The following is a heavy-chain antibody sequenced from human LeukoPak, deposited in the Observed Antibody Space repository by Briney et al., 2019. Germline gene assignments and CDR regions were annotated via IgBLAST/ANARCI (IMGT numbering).Heavy chain of an antibody. CDR2: IYHSGST. CDR3: AGGLYATDWYFDL. V-gene: IGHV4-30-2*01. Sequence: SQTLSLTCTVSGGSISSGGYYWSWIRQPPGKGLEWIGYIYHSGSTYYNPSLKSRVTISVDRSKNQFSLKLSSVTAADTAVYYCAGGLYATDWYFDLWGRGTLVTVSS. J-gene: IGHJ2*01. D-gene: IGHD2-2*02. CDR1: GGSISSGGYY.